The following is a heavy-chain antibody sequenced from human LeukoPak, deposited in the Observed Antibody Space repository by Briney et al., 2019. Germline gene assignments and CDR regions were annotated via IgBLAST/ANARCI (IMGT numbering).Heavy chain of an antibody. CDR1: GFTFSSYA. V-gene: IGHV3-30-3*01. Sequence: GGSLRLSCAASGFTFSSYAMHWVRQAPGKGLEWVAVISYDGSNKYYADSVKGRFTISRDNAKNSLYLQMNSLRAEDTAVYYCARCITMVRGVTWMNYYYYYGMDVWGQGTTVTVSS. D-gene: IGHD3-10*01. J-gene: IGHJ6*02. CDR3: ARCITMVRGVTWMNYYYYYGMDV. CDR2: ISYDGSNK.